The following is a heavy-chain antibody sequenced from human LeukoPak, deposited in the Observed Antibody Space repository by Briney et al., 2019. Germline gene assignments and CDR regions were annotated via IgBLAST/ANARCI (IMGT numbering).Heavy chain of an antibody. CDR2: IYTSGST. D-gene: IGHD5-24*01. CDR1: GGSISSGSYY. CDR3: ARARDGYNSAKTRNWFDP. J-gene: IGHJ5*02. V-gene: IGHV4-61*02. Sequence: SQTLSLTCTVSGGSISSGSYYWSWIRQPAGKGLEWIGRIYTSGSTNYNPSLKSRVTISVDTSKNQFSLKLSSVTAADTAVYYCARARDGYNSAKTRNWFDPWGQGTLVTVSS.